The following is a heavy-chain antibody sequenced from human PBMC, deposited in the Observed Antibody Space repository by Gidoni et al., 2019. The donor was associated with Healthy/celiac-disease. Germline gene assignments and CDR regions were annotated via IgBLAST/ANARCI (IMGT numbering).Heavy chain of an antibody. CDR3: AKDEGGHYYDSSGYYFDY. Sequence: EVQLLESGGGLVQPGVSLRLSCAASGFTFSRDAMSWVCQAPGKGLEVVSAMSGSGGSTNYADTVKGRFTISRDNSKNTLYLKMNSLRAEDTAVYYWAKDEGGHYYDSSGYYFDYWGQGTLVTVSS. J-gene: IGHJ4*02. D-gene: IGHD3-22*01. CDR1: GFTFSRDA. V-gene: IGHV3-23*01. CDR2: MSGSGGST.